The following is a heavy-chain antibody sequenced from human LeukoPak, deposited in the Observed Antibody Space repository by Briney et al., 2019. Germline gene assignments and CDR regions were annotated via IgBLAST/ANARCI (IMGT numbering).Heavy chain of an antibody. V-gene: IGHV4-59*01. CDR3: ATLSRGY. CDR2: IYCSGGT. CDR1: GGSISSYY. Sequence: PSETLPLTCTVSGGSISSYYWSWIRQPPGKGLEWIGYIYCSGGTEYNPSLKSRVTISVDTSKNQFSLKLSSVTAADTAVYYCATLSRGYWGQGTLVTVSS. J-gene: IGHJ4*02. D-gene: IGHD2/OR15-2a*01.